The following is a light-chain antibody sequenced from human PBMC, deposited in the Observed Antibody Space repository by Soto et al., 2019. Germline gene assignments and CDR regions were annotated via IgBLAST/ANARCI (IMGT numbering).Light chain of an antibody. CDR2: EVT. CDR1: RNDVGGYDY. Sequence: QSVLTQPASVSGSPGQSITISCTGTRNDVGGYDYVSWYQQHPGKAPKLMIYEVTNRPSGVSNRFSGSKSGNTASLTISGLQAEDEANYYCRSYTSIATWVFGGGTKLTVL. CDR3: RSYTSIATWV. J-gene: IGLJ3*02. V-gene: IGLV2-14*01.